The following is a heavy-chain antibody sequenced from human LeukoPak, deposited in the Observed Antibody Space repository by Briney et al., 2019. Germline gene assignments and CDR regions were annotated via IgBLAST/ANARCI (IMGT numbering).Heavy chain of an antibody. Sequence: PSETLSLTCAVYGGSFSGYYWSWIRQPPGKGLEWIGGINHSGSTNYNPSLKSRATISVDTSKGQFSLKLPSVTAAATAVYYCAPYSYGSGSSPGFFDPWGHGTLVTVSS. CDR1: GGSFSGYY. CDR3: APYSYGSGSSPGFFDP. V-gene: IGHV4-34*01. J-gene: IGHJ5*02. D-gene: IGHD3-10*01. CDR2: INHSGST.